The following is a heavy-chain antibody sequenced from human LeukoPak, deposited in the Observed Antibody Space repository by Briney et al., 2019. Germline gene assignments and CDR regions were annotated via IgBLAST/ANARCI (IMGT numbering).Heavy chain of an antibody. CDR3: AKGSAAARPYYFDH. CDR1: GFTFSSYV. J-gene: IGHJ4*02. Sequence: GGSLRLSCAASGFTFSSYVMSWVRQAPGKGLEWVAAITGSSDSTYHADSVKGRFTISRDNSGTTLYLQMNSLRAEDTAVYYCAKGSAAARPYYFDHWGQGTLVTVSS. V-gene: IGHV3-23*01. D-gene: IGHD6-6*01. CDR2: ITGSSDST.